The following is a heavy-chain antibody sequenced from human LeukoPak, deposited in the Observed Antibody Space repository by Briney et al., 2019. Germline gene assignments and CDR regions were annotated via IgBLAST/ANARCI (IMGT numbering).Heavy chain of an antibody. CDR2: ISSSSSYI. V-gene: IGHV3-21*01. D-gene: IGHD2-15*01. CDR1: GFTFSSYS. J-gene: IGHJ4*02. Sequence: PGGSLRLSCAASGFTFSSYSMNWVRQAPGKGLQWVSTISSSSSYIYYADSVKGRFTISRDNAKNSLYLQMNSLRAEDTAVYYCAREVVAASFDYWGQGTLVTVSS. CDR3: AREVVAASFDY.